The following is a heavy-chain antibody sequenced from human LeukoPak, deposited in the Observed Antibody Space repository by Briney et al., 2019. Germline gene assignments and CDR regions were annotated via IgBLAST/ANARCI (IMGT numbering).Heavy chain of an antibody. Sequence: PGGSLRLSCAASGFTFSSYSMNWVRQAPGKGLEWVSSISTSGSYIYYADSVKGRFTISRDNAKNSLYLQMNNLRIEDTALYYCVKDSAGDASDWLDSWGQGTLVTISS. CDR3: VKDSAGDASDWLDS. CDR1: GFTFSSYS. D-gene: IGHD5-24*01. J-gene: IGHJ5*01. V-gene: IGHV3-21*04. CDR2: ISTSGSYI.